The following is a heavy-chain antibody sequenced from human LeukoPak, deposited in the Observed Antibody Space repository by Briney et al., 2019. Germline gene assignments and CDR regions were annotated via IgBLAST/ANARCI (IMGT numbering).Heavy chain of an antibody. Sequence: ASVKVSCKASGYTLTGYYMHWVRQAPGKGLEWMGWINPNSGGTNYAQKFQGSLTMTGDISSSTGYLELSRRRLDDTVGYYCARDLLAVAAAPEYWGQGTLFTVSS. V-gene: IGHV1-2*02. CDR1: GYTLTGYY. CDR2: INPNSGGT. J-gene: IGHJ4*02. CDR3: ARDLLAVAAAPEY. D-gene: IGHD2-15*01.